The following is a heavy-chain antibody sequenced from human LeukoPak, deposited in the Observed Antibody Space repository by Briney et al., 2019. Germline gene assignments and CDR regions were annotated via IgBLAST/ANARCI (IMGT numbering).Heavy chain of an antibody. V-gene: IGHV1-69*13. J-gene: IGHJ6*02. Sequence: GASVKVSCKASGGTFSSYAISWVRQAPGQGLEWMGGIIPIFGTANYAQKFQGRVTITADESTSTAYMELSSLRSEDTAVYYCASDLVEQNYYYGMDVWGQGTTVTVSS. CDR1: GGTFSSYA. CDR2: IIPIFGTA. D-gene: IGHD1/OR15-1a*01. CDR3: ASDLVEQNYYYGMDV.